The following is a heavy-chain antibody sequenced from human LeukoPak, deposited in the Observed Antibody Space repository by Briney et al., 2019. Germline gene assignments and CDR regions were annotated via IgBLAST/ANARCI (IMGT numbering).Heavy chain of an antibody. CDR1: GHRFSIIM. Sequence: GGSLRLPCSVWGHRFSIIMVMWLRQAPGKGLEWVATILPGGKESYRVESVKGRFTVSRDNAKNLLFLQMNSLRVDDTAVYYGMGAHGYWGQGTLVTVSS. CDR3: MGAHGY. CDR2: ILPGGKES. D-gene: IGHD1-14*01. J-gene: IGHJ4*02. V-gene: IGHV3-7*01.